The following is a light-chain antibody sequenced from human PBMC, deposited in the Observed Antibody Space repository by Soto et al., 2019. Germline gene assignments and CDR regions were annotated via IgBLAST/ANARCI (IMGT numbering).Light chain of an antibody. J-gene: IGLJ1*01. CDR2: EVS. CDR3: SSYAGSNNYV. CDR1: STDVVDYNY. Sequence: QSVLTQPPSASGSPGQSVTISCTGTSTDVVDYNYVSWYQQHPGKAPKLMIYEVSKRPSGVPDRFSGSKSGNTASLTVSGLQAEDEADYYCSSYAGSNNYVFGTGTKLTVL. V-gene: IGLV2-8*01.